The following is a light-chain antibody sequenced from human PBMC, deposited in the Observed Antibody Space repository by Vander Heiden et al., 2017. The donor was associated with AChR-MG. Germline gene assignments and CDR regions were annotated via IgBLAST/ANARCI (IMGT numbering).Light chain of an antibody. CDR1: SRDVDASGY. CDR2: DGS. CDR3: TSYTSNSTLLYV. Sequence: QSALTQLASVSGPPGQSITISCTGTSRDVDASGYVSWHQHHPGKAPKLMIYDGSYRSSGVSNRFSGSKSGNTASLSISGLQADDEADYYCTSYTSNSTLLYVFGTGTKVTVL. V-gene: IGLV2-14*03. J-gene: IGLJ1*01.